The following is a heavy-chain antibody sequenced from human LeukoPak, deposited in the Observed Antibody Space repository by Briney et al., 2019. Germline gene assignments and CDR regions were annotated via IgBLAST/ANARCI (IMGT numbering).Heavy chain of an antibody. CDR1: GFTFSGYW. D-gene: IGHD3-10*01. CDR2: IKQDGSKK. J-gene: IGHJ4*02. CDR3: ARFISLGG. V-gene: IGHV3-7*01. Sequence: GGSLRLSCAASGFTFSGYWMSWVRQAPGKGLEWVANIKQDGSKKNYVDSVKGRFTISRDNAKNSLYLQMNSLRVEDTAVYYCARFISLGGWGEGTLVTVSS.